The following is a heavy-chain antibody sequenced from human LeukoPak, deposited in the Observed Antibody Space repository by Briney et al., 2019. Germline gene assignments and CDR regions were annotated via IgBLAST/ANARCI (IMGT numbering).Heavy chain of an antibody. V-gene: IGHV3-23*01. D-gene: IGHD5-24*01. CDR3: AKNRDGYNLFDY. J-gene: IGHJ4*02. CDR1: GFTFSSYA. CDR2: ISGSGGST. Sequence: GGSLRLSCAASGFTFSSYAMRWVRQAPGKGLEWVSAISGSGGSTYYADSVKGRFTISRDNSKNTLYLQMNSLKAEDTAGYYCAKNRDGYNLFDYWGQGTLVTVSS.